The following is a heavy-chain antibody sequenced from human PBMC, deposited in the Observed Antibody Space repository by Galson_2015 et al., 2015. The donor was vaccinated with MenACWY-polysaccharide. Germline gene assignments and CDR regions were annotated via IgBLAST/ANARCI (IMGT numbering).Heavy chain of an antibody. J-gene: IGHJ3*02. CDR3: ARFTQTDAFDI. Sequence: GKGLEWIGRIYTSGSTNYNPSLKSRVTISVDTSKNQFSLKLSSVTAADTAVYYCARFTQTDAFDIWGQGTMVTVSS. D-gene: IGHD3-16*01. CDR2: IYTSGST. V-gene: IGHV4-61*02.